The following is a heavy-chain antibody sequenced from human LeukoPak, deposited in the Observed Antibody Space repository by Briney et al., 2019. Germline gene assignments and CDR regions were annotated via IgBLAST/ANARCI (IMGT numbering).Heavy chain of an antibody. J-gene: IGHJ4*02. Sequence: LETLSLTCAVYVGSFSGYYWSLIRQPPGKGLEWIGEINHSGSTNYNPSLKSRVTISVDTSKNQFSLKLSSVTAADTAVYYCARFPYCSGGSCYERGFDYWGQGTLVTVSS. CDR3: ARFPYCSGGSCYERGFDY. D-gene: IGHD2-15*01. CDR2: INHSGST. V-gene: IGHV4-34*01. CDR1: VGSFSGYY.